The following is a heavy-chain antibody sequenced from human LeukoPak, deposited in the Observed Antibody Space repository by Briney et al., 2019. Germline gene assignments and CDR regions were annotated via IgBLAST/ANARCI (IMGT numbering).Heavy chain of an antibody. J-gene: IGHJ4*02. V-gene: IGHV3-23*01. CDR1: GFIFSNSA. Sequence: GGSLRLSCRASGFIFSNSAVSWVRQAPGKGLQWVSTVSGSGGVTYYTESVKGRFTISRDIGENTLFLQMSSLKAEDTATYYCAKLKSVLYYFHFWGQGTQVTVSS. CDR2: VSGSGGVT. CDR3: AKLKSVLYYFHF.